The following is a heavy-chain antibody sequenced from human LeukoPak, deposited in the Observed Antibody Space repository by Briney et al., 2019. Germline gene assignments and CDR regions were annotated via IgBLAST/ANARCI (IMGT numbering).Heavy chain of an antibody. V-gene: IGHV3-11*06. CDR3: ARRGVVVTATRFDY. CDR1: GFTFSDYY. CDR2: ISSSSSYT. Sequence: PGGSLRLSCAASGFTFSDYYMSWIRQAPGKGLEWVSYISSSSSYTNYADSVKGRFTISRDNAKNSLYLQVNSLRAEDTAVYYCARRGVVVTATRFDYWGQGTLVTVSS. J-gene: IGHJ4*02. D-gene: IGHD2-21*02.